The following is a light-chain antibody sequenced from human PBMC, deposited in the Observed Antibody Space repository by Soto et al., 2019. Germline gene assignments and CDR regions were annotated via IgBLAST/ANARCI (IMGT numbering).Light chain of an antibody. CDR1: SSDVGYYNS. CDR3: SSTYL. J-gene: IGLJ1*01. CDR2: NVS. Sequence: QSVLTQPASVSGSPGQSITISCTGTSSDVGYYNSVSWYQHHPGQAPKFLIYNVSYRPSGVSYRFSGSKSGNTASLTISGLQAEDEADYTSSSTYLFGTGTKVTVL. V-gene: IGLV2-14*03.